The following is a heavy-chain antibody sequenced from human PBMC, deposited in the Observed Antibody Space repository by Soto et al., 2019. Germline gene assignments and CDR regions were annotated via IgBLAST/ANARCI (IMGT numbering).Heavy chain of an antibody. J-gene: IGHJ6*02. CDR3: TTDFGKPRDYGDYGGYYYYSGMDV. CDR1: GFTFSNAW. CDR2: IKSKTDGGTT. D-gene: IGHD4-17*01. V-gene: IGHV3-15*07. Sequence: EVQLVESGGGLVKPGGSLRLSCAASGFTFSNAWMNWVRQAPGKGLEWVGRIKSKTDGGTTDYAAPVKGRFTISRDDSKNTLYMQMNSLKTEETAVYYCTTDFGKPRDYGDYGGYYYYSGMDVWGQGTTVTVSS.